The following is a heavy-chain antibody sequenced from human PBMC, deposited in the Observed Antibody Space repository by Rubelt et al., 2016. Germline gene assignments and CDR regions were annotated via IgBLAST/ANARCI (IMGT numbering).Heavy chain of an antibody. CDR2: IYYSGST. Sequence: QLQLQESGPGLVKLSETLSLTCTVSGGSISSSSYYWGWIRQPPGKGLEWIGSIYYSGSTYYNPSLKSRLTISVDTSKNQFSLKLSSVTAADTAVYYWARGRFLEWLPPDYWGQGTLVTVSS. J-gene: IGHJ4*02. CDR3: ARGRFLEWLPPDY. CDR1: GGSISSSSYY. V-gene: IGHV4-39*01. D-gene: IGHD3-3*01.